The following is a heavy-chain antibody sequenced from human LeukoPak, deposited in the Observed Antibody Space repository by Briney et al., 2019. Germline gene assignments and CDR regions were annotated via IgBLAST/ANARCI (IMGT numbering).Heavy chain of an antibody. CDR1: GFTFSSYG. CDR2: ISYDGSNK. CDR3: AKPRGFGELFFDY. V-gene: IGHV3-30*18. Sequence: GRSLRLSCAASGFTFSSYGMHWVRQAPGKGLEWVAVISYDGSNKYYADSVKGRLTISRDNSKNTLYLQMNSLRAEDTAVYYCAKPRGFGELFFDYWGQGTLVTVSS. D-gene: IGHD3-10*01. J-gene: IGHJ4*02.